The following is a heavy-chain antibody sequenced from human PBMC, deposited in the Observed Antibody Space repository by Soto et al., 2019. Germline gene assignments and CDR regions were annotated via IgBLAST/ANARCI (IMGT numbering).Heavy chain of an antibody. D-gene: IGHD1-26*01. CDR3: ARPSYSGSYYGAFEN. V-gene: IGHV5-51*01. CDR1: GYSFTSYW. Sequence: PGESLKISCKGSGYSFTSYWIGWVRQMPGKGLEWMGIIYPGDSDTRYSPSFQGQVTISADKSIRTAYLQWSSLKASDTAMYYCARPSYSGSYYGAFENWGQGTMVTSSS. J-gene: IGHJ3*02. CDR2: IYPGDSDT.